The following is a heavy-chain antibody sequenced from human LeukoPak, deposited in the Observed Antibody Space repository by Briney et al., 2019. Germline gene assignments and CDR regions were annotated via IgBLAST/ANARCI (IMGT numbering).Heavy chain of an antibody. CDR3: ARLRIYYDSSGLLRGFDY. CDR2: INPNSGGT. J-gene: IGHJ4*02. V-gene: IGHV1-2*02. D-gene: IGHD3-22*01. Sequence: ASVKVSCKASGYTFTGYYMHWVRQARGQGLEWMGWINPNSGGTNYAQKFQGRVTMTRDTSISTAYMELSRLRSDDTAVYYCARLRIYYDSSGLLRGFDYWGQGTLVTVSS. CDR1: GYTFTGYY.